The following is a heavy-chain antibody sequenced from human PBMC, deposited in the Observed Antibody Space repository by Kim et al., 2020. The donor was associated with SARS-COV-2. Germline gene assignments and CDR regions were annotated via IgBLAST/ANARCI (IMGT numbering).Heavy chain of an antibody. Sequence: ASVKVSCKASGYTFTGYYMHWVRQAPGQGLEWMGWINPNSGGTNYAQKFQGWVTMTRDTSISTAYMELSRLRSDDTAVYYCASGYCSSTCCYFNLFDPWGQGTQVTVSS. D-gene: IGHD2-2*01. CDR1: GYTFTGYY. CDR3: ASGYCSSTCCYFNLFDP. V-gene: IGHV1-2*04. CDR2: INPNSGGT. J-gene: IGHJ5*02.